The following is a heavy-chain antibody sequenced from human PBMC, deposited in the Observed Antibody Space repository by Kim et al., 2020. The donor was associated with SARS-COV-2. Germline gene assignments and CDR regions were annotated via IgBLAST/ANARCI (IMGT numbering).Heavy chain of an antibody. Sequence: SETLSLTCTVSGGSISSYYWSWIRQPPGKGLEWIGYIYYSGSTNYNPSLKSRVTISVDTSKNQFSLKLTSVTAADTAVYYCARVGDYGDNVSEVSHPYYFDYWGQGTLVTVSS. CDR3: ARVGDYGDNVSEVSHPYYFDY. V-gene: IGHV4-59*01. J-gene: IGHJ4*02. CDR1: GGSISSYY. D-gene: IGHD4-17*01. CDR2: IYYSGST.